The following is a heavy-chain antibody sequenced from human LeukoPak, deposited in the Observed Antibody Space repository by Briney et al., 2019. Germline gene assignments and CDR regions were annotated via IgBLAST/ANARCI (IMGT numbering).Heavy chain of an antibody. CDR3: ARDGEVLSSSWFWFDP. V-gene: IGHV4-38-2*02. CDR1: GYSISSGYY. Sequence: SETLSLTCTVSGYSISSGYYWVWIRQPPGKGLEWTGNIYHSGSTYYNPSLKSRVTISVDTSKNQFSLKVRSVTAADTAVYYCARDGEVLSSSWFWFDPWGQGTLVTVSS. D-gene: IGHD6-13*01. CDR2: IYHSGST. J-gene: IGHJ5*02.